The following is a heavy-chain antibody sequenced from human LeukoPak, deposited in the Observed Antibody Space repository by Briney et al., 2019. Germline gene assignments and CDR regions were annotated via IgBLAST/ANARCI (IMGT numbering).Heavy chain of an antibody. CDR3: TRADDQDFDH. CDR2: IDSGAGNA. V-gene: IGHV1-46*01. J-gene: IGHJ4*02. D-gene: IGHD3-3*01. Sequence: ASVKVSCKASRYTFTGYYMHWVRQGPGQGLEWMGIIDSGAGNASYAQKFQGRVTMTRDTSTSTVYMELSSLTSDDTALYFCTRADDQDFDHWGQGTLVIVSS. CDR1: RYTFTGYY.